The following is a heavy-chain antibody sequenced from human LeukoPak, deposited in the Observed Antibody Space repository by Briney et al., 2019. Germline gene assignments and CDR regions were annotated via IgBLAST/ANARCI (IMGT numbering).Heavy chain of an antibody. Sequence: PSETLSLTCTVSRASISTYYWSWIRQPPGKGLEWIGFIYHTGSTNYNPSLKGRVTMSVDTSKNQFSLRLRSVTAADTAVYYCARGSDYGDYWGRGTLVTVSS. V-gene: IGHV4-59*01. J-gene: IGHJ4*02. CDR2: IYHTGST. CDR3: ARGSDYGDY. D-gene: IGHD3-3*01. CDR1: RASISTYY.